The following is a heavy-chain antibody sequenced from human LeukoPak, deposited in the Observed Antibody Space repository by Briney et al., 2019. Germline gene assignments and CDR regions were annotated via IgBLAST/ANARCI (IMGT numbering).Heavy chain of an antibody. CDR1: GGSITSYY. V-gene: IGHV4-59*01. Sequence: SETLSLTCSVSGGSITSYYWSWIRQSPGKGLEWIGYIYYSGSTNYNTSLKSRVTISVGTSKNQFSLKLSSVTAADTAVYYCARGGYSYGFQISWFDPWGQGTLVTVSS. CDR2: IYYSGST. CDR3: ARGGYSYGFQISWFDP. J-gene: IGHJ5*02. D-gene: IGHD5-18*01.